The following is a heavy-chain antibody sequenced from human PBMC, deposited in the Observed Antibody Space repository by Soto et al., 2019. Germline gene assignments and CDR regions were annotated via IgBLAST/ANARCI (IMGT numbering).Heavy chain of an antibody. Sequence: GGSLRLSCAASGFTFSSYWMSWVRQAPGKGLEWVANIKQDGSEKYYVDSVKGRFTISRDNAKNSLYLQMNSLRAEDTAVYYCARVMAYSSSSYTFYYYYGMDVWGQGTTVTVSS. J-gene: IGHJ6*02. D-gene: IGHD6-6*01. CDR2: IKQDGSEK. CDR3: ARVMAYSSSSYTFYYYYGMDV. V-gene: IGHV3-7*03. CDR1: GFTFSSYW.